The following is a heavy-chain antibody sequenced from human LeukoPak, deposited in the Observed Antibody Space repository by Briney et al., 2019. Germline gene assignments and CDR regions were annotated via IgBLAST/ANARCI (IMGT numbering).Heavy chain of an antibody. CDR2: INPNSGGT. D-gene: IGHD5-12*01. J-gene: IGHJ4*02. CDR3: ARRTKRVATIYYFDY. V-gene: IGHV1-2*02. CDR1: GYTFTGYY. Sequence: ASVKVSCKASGYTFTGYYMHWVRQAPGQGLEWMGWINPNSGGTNYAQKFQGRVTMTRDTSISTAYMELSRLRSDDTAVYYCARRTKRVATIYYFDYWGQGTLVTVSS.